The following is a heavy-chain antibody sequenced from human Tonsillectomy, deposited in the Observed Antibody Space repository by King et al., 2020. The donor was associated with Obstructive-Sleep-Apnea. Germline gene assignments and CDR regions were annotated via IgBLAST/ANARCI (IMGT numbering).Heavy chain of an antibody. CDR1: GFTFSSYG. J-gene: IGHJ4*02. CDR3: AKSAVAGTVFDY. Sequence: VQLVESGGGVVQPGGSLRLSCAASGFTFSSYGMHWVRQAPGKGLEWVAFIRYDGSNKYYADSVKGRFTVSRDNSKNTLYLQMNSLRAEDTAVYYCAKSAVAGTVFDYWGKGTLVTVSS. V-gene: IGHV3-30*02. CDR2: IRYDGSNK. D-gene: IGHD6-19*01.